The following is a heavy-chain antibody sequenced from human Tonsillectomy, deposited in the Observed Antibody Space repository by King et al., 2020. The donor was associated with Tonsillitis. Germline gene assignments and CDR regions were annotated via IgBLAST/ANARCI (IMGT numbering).Heavy chain of an antibody. CDR2: INPNSGVT. Sequence: QLVQSGAEVKKPGASVKVSCKASGYSFTGYYMHWVRQAPGQGLEWMGLINPNSGVTDYAQKFQGRVTMTRDTSISTAYMELTRLRSDDTAVYYCAREGDAFDIWGQGTRVTVSS. CDR1: GYSFTGYY. CDR3: AREGDAFDI. V-gene: IGHV1-2*02. J-gene: IGHJ3*02.